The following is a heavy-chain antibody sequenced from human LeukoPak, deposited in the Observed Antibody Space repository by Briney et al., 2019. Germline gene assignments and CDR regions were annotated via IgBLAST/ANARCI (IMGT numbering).Heavy chain of an antibody. CDR2: IYYSGST. Sequence: SQTLSLTCTVSGGSIGSGDYYWSWIRQPPGKGLEWIGYIYYSGSTYYNPSLKSRVTISVDTSKNQFSLKLSSVTAADTAVYYCARESNVVVPAAILPAFDIWGQGTMVTVSS. D-gene: IGHD2-2*02. CDR1: GGSIGSGDYY. J-gene: IGHJ3*02. V-gene: IGHV4-30-4*08. CDR3: ARESNVVVPAAILPAFDI.